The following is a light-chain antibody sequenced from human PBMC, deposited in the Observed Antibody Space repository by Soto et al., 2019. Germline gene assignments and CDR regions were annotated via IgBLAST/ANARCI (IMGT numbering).Light chain of an antibody. CDR2: DVS. V-gene: IGLV2-14*01. Sequence: QSALTQPASVSGSPGQSITISCTGTSSDVGDYNYVSWYQQHPGKAHKLMIFDVSNRTSGVSNRFSGSKSGNTASLTISGLQAEDEADYYCSSYTSSSTRVFGTGTKVTVL. CDR1: SSDVGDYNY. J-gene: IGLJ1*01. CDR3: SSYTSSSTRV.